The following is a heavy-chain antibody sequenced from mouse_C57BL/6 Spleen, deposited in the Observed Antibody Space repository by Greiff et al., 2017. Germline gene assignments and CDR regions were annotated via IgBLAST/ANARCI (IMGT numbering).Heavy chain of an antibody. CDR1: VYTFTDYY. D-gene: IGHD3-3*01. CDR3: ARGGWADY. Sequence: VQLQQSGPELVKPGASVKISCKASVYTFTDYYMNWVKQSHGKSLEWIGDINPNNGGTSYNQKFKGKATLTVDKSSSTAYMELRSLTSEDSAVYYCARGGWADYWGQGTTLTVSS. V-gene: IGHV1-26*01. J-gene: IGHJ2*01. CDR2: INPNNGGT.